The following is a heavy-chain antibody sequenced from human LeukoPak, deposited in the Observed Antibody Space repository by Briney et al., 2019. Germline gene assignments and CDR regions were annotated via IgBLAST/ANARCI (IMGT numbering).Heavy chain of an antibody. CDR2: ISGSGGST. Sequence: PGGSLRLSCAAFGFTFSSYAMSWVRQAPGKGLEWVSAISGSGGSTYYADSVKGRFTISRDNSKNTLYLQMTSLRAEDTAVYYCAKDLSSSYYYDSSGFLPDSWGPGTLVTVSS. V-gene: IGHV3-23*01. J-gene: IGHJ4*02. CDR3: AKDLSSSYYYDSSGFLPDS. CDR1: GFTFSSYA. D-gene: IGHD3-22*01.